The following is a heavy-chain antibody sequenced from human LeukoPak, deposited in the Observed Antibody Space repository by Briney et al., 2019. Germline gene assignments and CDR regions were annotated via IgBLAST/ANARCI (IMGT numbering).Heavy chain of an antibody. CDR1: GGSISSYY. CDR3: AKGGPPGYYYDYYMDV. CDR2: IYYTGST. Sequence: SETLSLTCSVSGGSISSYYWSWIRQPPGKGLEWIGYIYYTGSTNYNPSLKSRVTISVDTSKNQFSLKMSSVTAADTAVYFCAKGGPPGYYYDYYMDVWGKGTTVTISS. V-gene: IGHV4-59*01. J-gene: IGHJ6*03.